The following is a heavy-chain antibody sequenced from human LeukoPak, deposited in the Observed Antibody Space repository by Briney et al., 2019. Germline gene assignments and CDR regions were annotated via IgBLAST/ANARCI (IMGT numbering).Heavy chain of an antibody. Sequence: SETLSLTCTVSGGSISSYYWSWIRQPPGKGLEWIGYIYYSGSTNYNPSLKSRVTISVDTSKNQFSLKLSSVTAADTAVYYCAREQPVTTSYFDYWGQGTPVTVSS. CDR2: IYYSGST. J-gene: IGHJ4*02. CDR1: GGSISSYY. D-gene: IGHD4-17*01. CDR3: AREQPVTTSYFDY. V-gene: IGHV4-59*12.